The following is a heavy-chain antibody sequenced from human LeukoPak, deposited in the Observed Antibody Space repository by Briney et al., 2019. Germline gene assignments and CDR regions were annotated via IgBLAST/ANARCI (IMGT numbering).Heavy chain of an antibody. Sequence: GGSLRLSCAASGFTFKDYYWSWIRQVPGKGLEWVSYINANGGTMHYADSVKGRFTISRDNAKNSLSLEMNSLRAEDTAVYYCARGPRILAAGSYYFDYWGQGTLVTVSS. V-gene: IGHV3-11*01. D-gene: IGHD6-13*01. J-gene: IGHJ4*02. CDR3: ARGPRILAAGSYYFDY. CDR2: INANGGTM. CDR1: GFTFKDYY.